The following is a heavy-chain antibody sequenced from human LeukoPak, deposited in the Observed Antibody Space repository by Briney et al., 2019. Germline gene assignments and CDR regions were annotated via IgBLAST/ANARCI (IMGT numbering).Heavy chain of an antibody. CDR1: GFTFSSYG. D-gene: IGHD2-2*01. CDR2: IWYDGSNK. Sequence: GGSLRLSCAASGFTFSSYGMHWVRQAPGKGLEWVVVIWYDGSNKYYADSVKGRFTISRDNSENTLYLQMNSLRAEDTAVYYCARNPRGGNSGLVVHGGWFAFDYWGQGTLVTVSS. CDR3: ARNPRGGNSGLVVHGGWFAFDY. J-gene: IGHJ4*02. V-gene: IGHV3-33*01.